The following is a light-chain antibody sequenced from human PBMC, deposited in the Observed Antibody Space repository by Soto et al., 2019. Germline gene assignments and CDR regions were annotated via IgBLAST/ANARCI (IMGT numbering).Light chain of an antibody. Sequence: ENVLTQSPGTMSLSPGERATLSCRASQSVSSSYLAWYQQKPGQAPRLLIYGASSRATGIPDRFSGSGSGTDFTLTISRLEPEDFAVYYCQQYGSSPMYTFGQGTKLEIK. J-gene: IGKJ2*01. CDR3: QQYGSSPMYT. CDR1: QSVSSSY. CDR2: GAS. V-gene: IGKV3-20*01.